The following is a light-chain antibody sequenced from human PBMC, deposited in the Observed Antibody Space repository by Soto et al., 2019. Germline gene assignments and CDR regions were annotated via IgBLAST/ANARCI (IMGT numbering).Light chain of an antibody. CDR2: AAS. CDR1: LGVDRY. CDR3: QQLNSYPRT. J-gene: IGKJ1*01. Sequence: IQLTQSPSSLSASVGDRVTITCRASLGVDRYLAWYQQKPGPAPKLLIYAASNLHSGVPSRFSGSGSGTDFTLTISSLQPEDSATYYCQQLNSYPRTFGHGTKVDIK. V-gene: IGKV1-9*01.